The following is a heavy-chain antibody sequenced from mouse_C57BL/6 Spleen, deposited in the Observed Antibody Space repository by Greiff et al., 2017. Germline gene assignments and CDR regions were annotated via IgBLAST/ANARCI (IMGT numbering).Heavy chain of an antibody. V-gene: IGHV1-55*01. J-gene: IGHJ2*01. CDR2: IYPGSGST. Sequence: VQLQQPGAELVKPGASVKMSCKASGYTFTSYWITWVKQRPGQGLEWIGDIYPGSGSTNYNAKFKSKATLTADTSSNTAYMPHSSLTSEDAAFYYCARDDGYYYFDYWGQGTTLTVSS. D-gene: IGHD2-3*01. CDR1: GYTFTSYW. CDR3: ARDDGYYYFDY.